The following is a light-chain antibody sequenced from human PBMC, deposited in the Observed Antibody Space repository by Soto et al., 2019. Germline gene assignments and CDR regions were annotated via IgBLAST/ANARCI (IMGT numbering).Light chain of an antibody. V-gene: IGKV3-20*01. CDR2: GAY. CDR3: QQYNNWPPWT. CDR1: QSVSSSY. Sequence: DIVLTQSPGTLSLSAGDRATLSCRASQSVSSSYLAWYQQKPGQAPRLLIYGAYSRATGIPDRFSGSGSGTDFTLTISRLEPEDFAVYYCQQYNNWPPWTCGQGTKVDIK. J-gene: IGKJ1*01.